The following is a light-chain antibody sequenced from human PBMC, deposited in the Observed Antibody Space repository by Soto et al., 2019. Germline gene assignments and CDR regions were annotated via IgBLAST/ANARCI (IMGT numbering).Light chain of an antibody. CDR1: SSNIGSNA. CDR3: ATWDDSLNAYV. V-gene: IGLV1-44*01. Sequence: QSVLAQPPSASGTPGQTATISCSGTSSNIGSNAVNWYQQLPGTAPKLLIYSNNQRPSGVTDRFSGSKYGTSASLAITGLQSEDEADYYCATWDDSLNAYVFGTGTKVTVL. J-gene: IGLJ1*01. CDR2: SNN.